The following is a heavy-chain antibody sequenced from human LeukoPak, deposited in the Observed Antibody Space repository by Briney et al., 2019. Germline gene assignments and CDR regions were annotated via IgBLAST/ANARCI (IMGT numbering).Heavy chain of an antibody. CDR3: ARRSTVTPYDFYYMDV. D-gene: IGHD4-17*01. V-gene: IGHV3-7*01. J-gene: IGHJ6*03. CDR1: GYTFSSFS. Sequence: GGSLRLSCAASGYTFSSFSINWVRQAPGKGLEWVANIKQDGSEKSYVDSVKGRFTISRNNANNLLYLQMDSLRAEDSAVYYCARRSTVTPYDFYYMDVWGKGTTVTVSS. CDR2: IKQDGSEK.